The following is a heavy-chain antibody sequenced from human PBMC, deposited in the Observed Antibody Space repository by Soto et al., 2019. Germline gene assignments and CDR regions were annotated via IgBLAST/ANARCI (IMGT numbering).Heavy chain of an antibody. CDR1: GYRFTSYW. Sequence: GESLKISCRTSGYRFTSYWIAWVRQMPGKGLEWMGIIFPSDSDTRYSPSFQGQVTISADRSTSTVFLQWASLKASDTAVYFCARKDKSGYFNWFDPLRQRTLITVAT. CDR2: IFPSDSDT. D-gene: IGHD3-22*01. CDR3: ARKDKSGYFNWFDP. V-gene: IGHV5-51*01. J-gene: IGHJ5*02.